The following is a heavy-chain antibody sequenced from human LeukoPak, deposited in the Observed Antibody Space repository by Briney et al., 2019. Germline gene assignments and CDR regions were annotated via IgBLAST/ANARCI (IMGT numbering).Heavy chain of an antibody. CDR3: AKDLDVVVTAIGSY. Sequence: PGGSLRLSCAASGFTFSSYGMSWVRQAPGKGLEWVSAISGSGGSTYYADSVKGRFTISRDNSKNTLYLQMNSLRAEDTAVYYCAKDLDVVVTAIGSYWGQGTLVTVSS. J-gene: IGHJ4*02. D-gene: IGHD2-21*02. V-gene: IGHV3-23*01. CDR2: ISGSGGST. CDR1: GFTFSSYG.